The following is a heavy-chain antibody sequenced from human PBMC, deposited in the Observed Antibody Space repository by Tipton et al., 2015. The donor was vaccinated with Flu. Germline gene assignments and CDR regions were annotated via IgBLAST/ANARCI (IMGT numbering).Heavy chain of an antibody. J-gene: IGHJ4*02. D-gene: IGHD3-10*01. CDR2: IYSSGIT. CDR1: GGSLSSFY. CDR3: ARGSGSGTFMIFDL. Sequence: TLSLTCTVSGGSLSSFYWTWIRQPAGKGLEWIGRIYSSGITKYNPSLKSRLTMSVDASKQQFSLKLSSMTAADTAVYYCARGSGSGTFMIFDLWGQGTLVTVSS. V-gene: IGHV4-4*07.